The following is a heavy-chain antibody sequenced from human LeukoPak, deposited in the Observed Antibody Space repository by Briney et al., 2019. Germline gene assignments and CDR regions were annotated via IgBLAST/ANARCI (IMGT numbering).Heavy chain of an antibody. CDR1: GYTFTTYG. D-gene: IGHD5-18*01. J-gene: IGHJ4*02. Sequence: ASVKVSCKASGYTFTTYGLSWVRQAPGQGLEWLGWISTYDDNIKYAQSLQGRLTLTIDTSTSTAYMELRSLTSDDTAVYYCVEGGAARFDYWGQGTLVAVSS. CDR3: VEGGAARFDY. CDR2: ISTYDDNI. V-gene: IGHV1-18*01.